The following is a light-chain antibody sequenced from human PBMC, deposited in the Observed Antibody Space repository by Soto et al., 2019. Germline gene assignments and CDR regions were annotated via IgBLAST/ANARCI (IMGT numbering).Light chain of an antibody. V-gene: IGKV3-20*01. CDR3: QQHKSWPPIT. Sequence: EVVLTQSPGTLSLSPGQRAILSCRASQSVRSGNLAWYQQKPGQAPRLLIYGTSNRATGIPDRFSGSGSGTDFTLTISRLEPEDFAVYYCQQHKSWPPITFGQGTRLAI. J-gene: IGKJ5*01. CDR1: QSVRSGN. CDR2: GTS.